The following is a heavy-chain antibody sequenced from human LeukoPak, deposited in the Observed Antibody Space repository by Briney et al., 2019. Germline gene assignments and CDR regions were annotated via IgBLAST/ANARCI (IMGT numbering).Heavy chain of an antibody. V-gene: IGHV3-23*01. D-gene: IGHD2-15*01. CDR1: GFTFSSYA. Sequence: PGGSLRLSCAASGFTFSSYAMSWVRQAPGKGVEWVSAISGSGCSTHYADSVKGRFTISRDNSKNTLYLQMNSLRAEDTAVYYCANIVVVAATGIDYWGQGTLVTVSS. J-gene: IGHJ4*02. CDR3: ANIVVVAATGIDY. CDR2: ISGSGCST.